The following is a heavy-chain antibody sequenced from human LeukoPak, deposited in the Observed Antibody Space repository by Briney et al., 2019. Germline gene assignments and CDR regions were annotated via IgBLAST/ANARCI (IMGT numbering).Heavy chain of an antibody. Sequence: SETLSLTCAVYGGSFSGYYWSWIRQPPGKGLEWIGEINHSGSTNYNPSLTSRVTISVDTSKNQFSLKLSSVTAADTAVYYCARGRIGGYMVRGPKGFDPWGQGTLVTVSS. CDR3: ARGRIGGYMVRGPKGFDP. V-gene: IGHV4-34*01. J-gene: IGHJ5*02. CDR1: GGSFSGYY. D-gene: IGHD3-10*01. CDR2: INHSGST.